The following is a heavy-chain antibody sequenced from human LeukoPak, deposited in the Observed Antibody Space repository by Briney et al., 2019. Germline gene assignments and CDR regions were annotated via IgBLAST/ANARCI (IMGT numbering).Heavy chain of an antibody. V-gene: IGHV4-39*07. D-gene: IGHD5-18*01. CDR2: IYYSGST. J-gene: IGHJ4*02. CDR1: GGSVSSNNYY. CDR3: AREGGYSYGIYYFDY. Sequence: SETLSLTCTVSGGSVSSNNYYWGWIRQPPGKGLEWIGNIYYSGSTYYNPSLKSRVTISVDTSKNQFSLKLSSVTAADTAVYYCAREGGYSYGIYYFDYWGQGTLVTVSS.